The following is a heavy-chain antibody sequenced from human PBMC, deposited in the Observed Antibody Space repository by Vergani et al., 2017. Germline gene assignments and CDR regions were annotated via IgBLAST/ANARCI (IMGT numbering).Heavy chain of an antibody. CDR1: GFSFSSYS. J-gene: IGHJ4*02. D-gene: IGHD2-21*01. Sequence: EVQLVESGGGLVKPGGSLRLSCAASGFSFSSYSMNWVRQAPGKGLEWGASISGSSSYVFYRDSVEGRFTITRDNAKKSVYLQMNSLRAEDTALYYCARDFRPKSVVRDPGYWGQGTLVTVSS. CDR2: ISGSSSYV. CDR3: ARDFRPKSVVRDPGY. V-gene: IGHV3-21*02.